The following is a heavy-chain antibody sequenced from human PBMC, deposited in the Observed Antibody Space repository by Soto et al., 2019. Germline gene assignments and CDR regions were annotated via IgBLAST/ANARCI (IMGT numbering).Heavy chain of an antibody. CDR2: INYSGST. Sequence: SETLSITCVVSGDSFGNYYWSWIRQPPGKGLEWIGYINYSGSTNYNPSLKSRVAISIDTSKNQFSLILTSVTAADTAIYYCARKRLAVTGPFDNWGQGTLVTVS. J-gene: IGHJ4*02. V-gene: IGHV4-59*01. CDR1: GDSFGNYY. D-gene: IGHD6-19*01. CDR3: ARKRLAVTGPFDN.